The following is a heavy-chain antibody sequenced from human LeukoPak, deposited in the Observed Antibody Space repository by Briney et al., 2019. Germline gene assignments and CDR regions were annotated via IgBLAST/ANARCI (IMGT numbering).Heavy chain of an antibody. V-gene: IGHV3-11*04. Sequence: GSLRLSCAASGFTFSDYYMTWIRQAPGKGLEWVSYISSSGSIIYYVDSVKGRFIISRDNAKNSLYLQMNSLRAEDTAVYFCARVGYDSSGRFDYWGQGTLVTVSS. J-gene: IGHJ4*02. CDR1: GFTFSDYY. CDR3: ARVGYDSSGRFDY. D-gene: IGHD3-22*01. CDR2: ISSSGSII.